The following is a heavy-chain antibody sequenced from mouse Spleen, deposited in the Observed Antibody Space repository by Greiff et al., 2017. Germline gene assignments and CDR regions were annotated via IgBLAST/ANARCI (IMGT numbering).Heavy chain of an antibody. J-gene: IGHJ2*01. CDR3: AREGYDGDFDY. CDR1: GYTFTSYW. Sequence: QVQLQQPGAELVKPGASVKLSCKASGYTFTSYWMHWVKQRPGQGLEWIGMIHPNSGSTNYNEKFKSKATLTVDKSSSTAYMQLSSLTSEDSAVYYCAREGYDGDFDYWGQGTTLTVSS. V-gene: IGHV1-64*01. CDR2: IHPNSGST. D-gene: IGHD2-2*01.